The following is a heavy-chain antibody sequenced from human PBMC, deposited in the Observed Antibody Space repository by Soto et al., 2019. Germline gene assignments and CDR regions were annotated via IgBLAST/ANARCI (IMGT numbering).Heavy chain of an antibody. D-gene: IGHD2-2*03. CDR1: GFTFSDFA. J-gene: IGHJ4*02. CDR3: AKMEGMDPWAYSFDY. V-gene: IGHV3-23*03. Sequence: EVQVLESGGGLVQPGGSLRLSCAATGFTFSDFAMSWVRQAPGKGLEWVSRIYGGGNGPHYADSVKGRVTISRENSKNTLYLRMNSLRAEDTAVYYCAKMEGMDPWAYSFDYWGQGTLVTVSS. CDR2: IYGGGNGP.